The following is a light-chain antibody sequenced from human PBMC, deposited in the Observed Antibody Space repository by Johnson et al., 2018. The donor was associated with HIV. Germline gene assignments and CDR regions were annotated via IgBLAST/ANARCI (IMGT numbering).Light chain of an antibody. Sequence: QSVLTQPPSVSAAPGQKVTISCSGSSSNIGNNFVSWYQQLPGTAPKLLIYANNNRPSGIPDRFSGSKSGTSATLGITGLQTGDEADYYCGTWDTSLRAGGANYVFGTGTKVTVL. J-gene: IGLJ1*01. CDR1: SSNIGNNF. V-gene: IGLV1-51*02. CDR3: GTWDTSLRAGGANYV. CDR2: ANN.